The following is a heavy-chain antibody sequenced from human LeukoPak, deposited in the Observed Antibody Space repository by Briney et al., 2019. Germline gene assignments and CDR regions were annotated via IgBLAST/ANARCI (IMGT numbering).Heavy chain of an antibody. J-gene: IGHJ5*02. D-gene: IGHD1-26*01. Sequence: PSETLSLTCTVSGGSISSGSYYWRWLRQPAGPGLEWIGRIYTSGSTNYNPSLKSRVTISVDTSKNQFSLKLSSVTAADTAVYYCASSGGYSAPAWWFDPWGQGTLVTVSS. CDR3: ASSGGYSAPAWWFDP. CDR1: GGSISSGSYY. CDR2: IYTSGST. V-gene: IGHV4-61*02.